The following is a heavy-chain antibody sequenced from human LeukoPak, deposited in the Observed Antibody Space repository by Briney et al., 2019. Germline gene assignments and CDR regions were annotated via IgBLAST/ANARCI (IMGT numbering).Heavy chain of an antibody. V-gene: IGHV3-33*01. D-gene: IGHD6-19*01. CDR3: ARERIAVAGDYYFDY. Sequence: GGSLRLSCAASGFTFSSYGMHWVRQAPGKGLEWVAVIWYDGSNNYYADAVKGRFTISRDNSKNTLYLQMNSLRAEDTAVYYCARERIAVAGDYYFDYWGQGTLVTVSS. J-gene: IGHJ4*02. CDR2: IWYDGSNN. CDR1: GFTFSSYG.